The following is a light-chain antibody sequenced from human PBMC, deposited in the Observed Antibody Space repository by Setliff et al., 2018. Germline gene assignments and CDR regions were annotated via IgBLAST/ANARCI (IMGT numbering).Light chain of an antibody. CDR3: SSYKNTNKNV. J-gene: IGLJ1*01. V-gene: IGLV2-14*03. Sequence: QSVLTQPASVSGSPGQSITISCTGPSSDIGGYNYVSWYQQYPGKAPQLIIYGVSKRPSGVSDRFSGSKSGNTASLTISGLQAEDEADYFCSSYKNTNKNVFGTGTKATVL. CDR2: GVS. CDR1: SSDIGGYNY.